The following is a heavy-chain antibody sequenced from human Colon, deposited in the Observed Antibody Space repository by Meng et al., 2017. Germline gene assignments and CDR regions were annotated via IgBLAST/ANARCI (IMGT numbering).Heavy chain of an antibody. CDR3: ARDRKHYGERGWFDP. Sequence: VKVQVSGPGLVQTSQSLSLTCIVPGGSISSGDYYWSWIRQPPGKGLEWIGYIYYSGSTYSNASLKSRVTISIDRSKNQFSLKLSSVTAADTAVYYCARDRKHYGERGWFDPWGQGTLVTVSS. CDR1: GGSISSGDYY. J-gene: IGHJ5*02. CDR2: IYYSGST. D-gene: IGHD4-17*01. V-gene: IGHV4-30-4*01.